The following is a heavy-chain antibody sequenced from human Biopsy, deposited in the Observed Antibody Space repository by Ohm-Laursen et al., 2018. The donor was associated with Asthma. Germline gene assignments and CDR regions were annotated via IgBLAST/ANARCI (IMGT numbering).Heavy chain of an antibody. D-gene: IGHD2-21*02. CDR1: GDSITSGGCC. V-gene: IGHV4-61*08. J-gene: IGHJ4*02. Sequence: GTLSLTCTVSGDSITSGGCCWNWIRQHPGKGLEWIGYIHHSGTSYFNPSLKSRVTISIDASKNQFSLKLTSVTAADTAVYYCARGVDRVTGLLDHFDSWGQGTLVIVSS. CDR2: IHHSGTS. CDR3: ARGVDRVTGLLDHFDS.